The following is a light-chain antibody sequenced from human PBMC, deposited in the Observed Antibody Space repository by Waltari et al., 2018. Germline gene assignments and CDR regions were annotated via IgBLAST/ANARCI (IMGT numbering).Light chain of an antibody. V-gene: IGKV3-20*01. CDR1: QSVRGS. CDR3: QHYVRLPAT. J-gene: IGKJ1*01. CDR2: GAS. Sequence: EIVLTPSPGTLSLSPGERATLSCRASQSVRGSLAWYQQKAGQAPRLLIYGASSRATGIPDRFSGSGSGTDFSLSISRLEPEDFSVYYCQHYVRLPATFGQGTKVEIK.